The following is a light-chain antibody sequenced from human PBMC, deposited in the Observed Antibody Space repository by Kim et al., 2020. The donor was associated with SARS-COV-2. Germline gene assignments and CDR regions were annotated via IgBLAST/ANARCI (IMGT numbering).Light chain of an antibody. V-gene: IGLV3-19*01. CDR3: NSRDSNDNVV. Sequence: ITCQDDILSSYAATWHQQTPRQATIVVFYGKNNPPAGTPERSGGSSSGNTSSLTIRGNEAGDEADYYCNSRDSNDNVVFGGGTQLTVL. CDR2: GKN. CDR1: ILSSYA. J-gene: IGLJ2*01.